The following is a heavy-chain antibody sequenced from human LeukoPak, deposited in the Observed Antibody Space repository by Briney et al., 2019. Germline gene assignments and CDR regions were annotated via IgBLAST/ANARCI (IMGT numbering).Heavy chain of an antibody. V-gene: IGHV3-30*01. Sequence: GGSLRLSCAASGFSFSRYDMHWVRQAPGKGLEWVAVISSDGSNRYYADSVRGRFTISRDNAKNTVSLQVNSLRGGDTAVYYCARSNNAYFDYWGQGTLVTVSS. CDR1: GFSFSRYD. D-gene: IGHD4-11*01. CDR2: ISSDGSNR. CDR3: ARSNNAYFDY. J-gene: IGHJ4*02.